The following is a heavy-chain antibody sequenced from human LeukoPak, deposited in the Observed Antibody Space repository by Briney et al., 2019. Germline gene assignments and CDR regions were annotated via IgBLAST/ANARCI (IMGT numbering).Heavy chain of an antibody. J-gene: IGHJ4*02. CDR2: IYHSGST. D-gene: IGHD6-19*01. CDR3: ARGLRGGIAVAVIRRNSVFYFDY. V-gene: IGHV4-4*02. CDR1: GGSISSSNW. Sequence: SETLSLTCAVSGGSISSSNWWSWVRQPPGKGLEWIGEIYHSGSTNYNPSLKSRVTISVDTSKNQFSLKLSSVTAADTAVYYCARGLRGGIAVAVIRRNSVFYFDYWGQGTLVTVSS.